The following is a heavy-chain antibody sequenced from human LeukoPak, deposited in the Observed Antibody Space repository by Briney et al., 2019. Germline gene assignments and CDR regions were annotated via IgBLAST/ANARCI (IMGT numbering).Heavy chain of an antibody. D-gene: IGHD3-9*01. J-gene: IGHJ6*03. Sequence: SETLSLTCTVSGGSISSYYWSWIRQPPGKGLEWIGYIYYSGSTNYNPSLKSRVTISVDTSKNQFSLKLSSVTAADTAVYYCARGRVRYYDILTGYRYYYYYVDVWGKGTTVTVSS. CDR1: GGSISSYY. CDR2: IYYSGST. V-gene: IGHV4-59*12. CDR3: ARGRVRYYDILTGYRYYYYYVDV.